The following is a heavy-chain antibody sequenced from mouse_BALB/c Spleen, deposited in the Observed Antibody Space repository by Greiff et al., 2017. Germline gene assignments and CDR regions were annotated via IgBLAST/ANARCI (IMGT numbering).Heavy chain of an antibody. CDR1: GYTFTSYW. J-gene: IGHJ2*01. CDR2: IYPGDGDT. V-gene: IGHV1-87*01. D-gene: IGHD2-4*01. Sequence: VQLQQSGAELARPGASVKLSCKASGYTFTSYWMQWVKQRPGQGLEWIGAIYPGDGDTRYTQKFKGKATLTADKSSSTAYMQLSSLASEDSAVYYCARGEDYDDFDYWGQGTTLTVSS. CDR3: ARGEDYDDFDY.